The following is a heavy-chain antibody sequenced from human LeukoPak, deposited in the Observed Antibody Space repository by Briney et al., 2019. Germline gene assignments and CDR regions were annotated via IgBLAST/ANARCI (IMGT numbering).Heavy chain of an antibody. Sequence: PGGSLRLSCAASGFTFSSYSLNWVRQAPGKGLELVSFISSSSITIYYADSENGRFTISRDNAEKSLYLQMNSLRAEDTAVYFCARDRGGSYSAIDYWGQGTLVTVSS. CDR2: ISSSSITI. V-gene: IGHV3-48*04. J-gene: IGHJ4*02. CDR3: ARDRGGSYSAIDY. CDR1: GFTFSSYS. D-gene: IGHD2-15*01.